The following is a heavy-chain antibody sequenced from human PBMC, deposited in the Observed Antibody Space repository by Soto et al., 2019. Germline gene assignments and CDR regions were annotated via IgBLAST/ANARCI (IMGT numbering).Heavy chain of an antibody. CDR1: GVSFSGYY. Sequence: SETLSLTCAVYGVSFSGYYWSWIRQPPGKGLEWIGEINHSGSTNYNPSLKSRVTISVDTSKNQFSLKLSSVTAADTAVYYCARAAAVNYDSSGYYYKYYYYYGMDVWGQGTTVTVSS. J-gene: IGHJ6*02. CDR3: ARAAAVNYDSSGYYYKYYYYYGMDV. CDR2: INHSGST. D-gene: IGHD3-22*01. V-gene: IGHV4-34*01.